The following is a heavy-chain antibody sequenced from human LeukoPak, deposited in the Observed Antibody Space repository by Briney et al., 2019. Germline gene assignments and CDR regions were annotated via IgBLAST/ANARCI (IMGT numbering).Heavy chain of an antibody. Sequence: GGSLRLSCAASGFTFDDYGMTWVRQAPGKGLEWVSYISSSGSTIYYADSVKGRFTISRDNAKNSLYLQMNSLRAEDTAVYYCARDLSADYYGSGIEVDVWGKGTTVTISS. CDR3: ARDLSADYYGSGIEVDV. CDR1: GFTFDDYG. D-gene: IGHD3-10*01. V-gene: IGHV3-48*03. CDR2: ISSSGSTI. J-gene: IGHJ6*04.